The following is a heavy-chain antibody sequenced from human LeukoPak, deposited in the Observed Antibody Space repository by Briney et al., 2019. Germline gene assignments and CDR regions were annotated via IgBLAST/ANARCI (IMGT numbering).Heavy chain of an antibody. D-gene: IGHD3-3*01. Sequence: GGSLRLSCAASGFIVSNYYMSWVRQAPGKGLEWVSVIYSGGSTYYADSVKGRFTISRDNSKNTLYLQMNSLRAEDTAVYYWARDPFLDESYYGMDVWGQGTTVPVSS. J-gene: IGHJ6*02. V-gene: IGHV3-53*01. CDR1: GFIVSNYY. CDR3: ARDPFLDESYYGMDV. CDR2: IYSGGST.